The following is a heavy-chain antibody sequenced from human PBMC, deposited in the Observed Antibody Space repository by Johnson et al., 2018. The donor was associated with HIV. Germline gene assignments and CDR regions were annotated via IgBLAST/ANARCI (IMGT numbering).Heavy chain of an antibody. CDR1: GFTFSSYT. Sequence: QVQLVESGGGVVQPGRSLRLSCAASGFTFSSYTMHWVRQAPGKGLEWVAVISYDGSNKYYADSVKGRFTISRDNSKNTRYLQMNSLRAEDTAVYYCAREGGNNWNDIAFDIWGQGTMVTVSS. D-gene: IGHD1-1*01. CDR2: ISYDGSNK. CDR3: AREGGNNWNDIAFDI. V-gene: IGHV3-30*04. J-gene: IGHJ3*02.